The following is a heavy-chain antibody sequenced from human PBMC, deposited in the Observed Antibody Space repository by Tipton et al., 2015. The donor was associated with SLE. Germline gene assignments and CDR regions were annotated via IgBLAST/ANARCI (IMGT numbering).Heavy chain of an antibody. D-gene: IGHD6-13*01. V-gene: IGHV4-59*12. CDR3: ASQATAVRDAFET. Sequence: LRLSCIVSGGSISSYFWTWIRQPPGGGLEWIGYIYYSGSTNYHPSLKSRATISVDTSKKQFSLKLTSVTAADTAVYYCASQATAVRDAFETWGQGTMVTVSS. CDR1: GGSISSYF. CDR2: IYYSGST. J-gene: IGHJ3*02.